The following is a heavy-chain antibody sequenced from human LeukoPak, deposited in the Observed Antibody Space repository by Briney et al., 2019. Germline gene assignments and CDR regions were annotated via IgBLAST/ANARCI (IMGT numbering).Heavy chain of an antibody. CDR2: IYYSGST. D-gene: IGHD3-3*01. J-gene: IGHJ6*03. CDR3: ASPVHYDFWSGYSYYYMDV. Sequence: SETLSLTCTVSGGSISSGDYYWSWIRQPPGKGLEWIGSIYYSGSTYYNPSLKSRVTISVDTSKNQFSLKLSSVTAADTAVYYCASPVHYDFWSGYSYYYMDVWGKGTTVTVSS. CDR1: GGSISSGDYY. V-gene: IGHV4-39*01.